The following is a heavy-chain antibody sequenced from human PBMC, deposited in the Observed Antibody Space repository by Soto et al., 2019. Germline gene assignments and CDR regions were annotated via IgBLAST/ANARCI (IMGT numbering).Heavy chain of an antibody. V-gene: IGHV3-30*18. J-gene: IGHJ4*02. CDR1: GFTFSSYG. Sequence: PGGSLRLSCAASGFTFSSYGMHWVRQAPGKGLEWVAVISYDGSNKYYADSVKGRFTISRDNSKNTLYLQMNSLRAEDTAVYYCAKDEARYSSGWYDYWGQGTLVTVSS. D-gene: IGHD6-19*01. CDR2: ISYDGSNK. CDR3: AKDEARYSSGWYDY.